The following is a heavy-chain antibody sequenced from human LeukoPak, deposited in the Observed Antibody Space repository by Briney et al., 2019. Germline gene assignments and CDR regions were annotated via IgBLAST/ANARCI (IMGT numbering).Heavy chain of an antibody. V-gene: IGHV3-74*01. J-gene: IGHJ5*02. D-gene: IGHD3-16*02. Sequence: HPGGSLRLSCAASGFTFSSYWMHWVRQAPGKGLVWVSRINSDGSSTSYADSVKGRFTISRDNAKNTLYLQMNSLRAEDTAVYYCARDLPLLLYDYVWGSYPLGGFDPWGQGTLVTVSS. CDR2: INSDGSST. CDR3: ARDLPLLLYDYVWGSYPLGGFDP. CDR1: GFTFSSYW.